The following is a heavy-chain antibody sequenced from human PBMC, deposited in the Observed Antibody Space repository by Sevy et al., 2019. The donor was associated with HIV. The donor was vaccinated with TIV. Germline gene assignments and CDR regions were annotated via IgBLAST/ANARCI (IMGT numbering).Heavy chain of an antibody. CDR3: GTGRLSATFGY. CDR2: VSFDSSFK. J-gene: IGHJ4*02. D-gene: IGHD2-15*01. Sequence: GGSLRLSCAASGLDFNIYPMNWVRQAPGKGLEWVSVVSFDSSFKYYADSVKGRFTISRDNSKNTLYLQMDSVRHEDTGVYYCGTGRLSATFGYWGQGTLVTVSS. V-gene: IGHV3-30*14. CDR1: GLDFNIYP.